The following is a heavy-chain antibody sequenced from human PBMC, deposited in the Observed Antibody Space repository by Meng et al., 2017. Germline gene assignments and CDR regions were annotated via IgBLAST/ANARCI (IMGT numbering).Heavy chain of an antibody. CDR1: GFTFSSYA. Sequence: GGFLRLSCAASGFTFSSYAMHWVRQAPGKGLEWVAVISYDGSNKYYADSVKGRFTISRDNSKNTLYVQMNSLRAEDTAVYYCARESGYSSGWNYFDYWGQGTLVTVAS. J-gene: IGHJ4*02. CDR3: ARESGYSSGWNYFDY. CDR2: ISYDGSNK. V-gene: IGHV3-30*01. D-gene: IGHD6-19*01.